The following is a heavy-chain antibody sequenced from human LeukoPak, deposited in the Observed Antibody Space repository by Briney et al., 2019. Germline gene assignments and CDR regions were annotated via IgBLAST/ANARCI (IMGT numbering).Heavy chain of an antibody. CDR3: AREGGYDLPGY. D-gene: IGHD5-12*01. Sequence: ASVKVSCKASGYTFTSYAMHWVRQAPGPRLEWMGWINAGNGNTKYSQKFQGRVTITRDTSASTAYMELSSLRSEDTAVYYCAREGGYDLPGYWGQGTLVTVSS. CDR1: GYTFTSYA. J-gene: IGHJ4*02. V-gene: IGHV1-3*01. CDR2: INAGNGNT.